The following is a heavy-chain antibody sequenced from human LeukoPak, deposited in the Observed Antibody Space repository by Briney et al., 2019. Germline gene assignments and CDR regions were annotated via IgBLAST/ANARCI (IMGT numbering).Heavy chain of an antibody. V-gene: IGHV1-69*05. J-gene: IGHJ4*02. Sequence: ASVKVSCKASGGTFSSYAISWVRQAPGQGLEWMEGIIPIFGTANYAQKLQGRVTITTDESTSTAYMELSSLRSEDTAVYYCARVYSSSYFDYWGQGTLVTVSS. CDR2: IIPIFGTA. D-gene: IGHD6-6*01. CDR1: GGTFSSYA. CDR3: ARVYSSSYFDY.